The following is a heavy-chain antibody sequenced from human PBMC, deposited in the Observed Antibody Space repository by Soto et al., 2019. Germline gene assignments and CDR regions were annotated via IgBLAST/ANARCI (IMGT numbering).Heavy chain of an antibody. D-gene: IGHD4-17*01. Sequence: QVQLVQSGAEVKKPGSSVKVSCKASGGTFSSYAISWVRQAPGQGLEWMGGIIPIFGTANYAQKFQGRVTITADESTSTAYMELSSLRSEDTAVYYCARSHDYGDSEAYYYGMDVWSQGTTVTVSS. CDR3: ARSHDYGDSEAYYYGMDV. J-gene: IGHJ6*02. CDR2: IIPIFGTA. V-gene: IGHV1-69*01. CDR1: GGTFSSYA.